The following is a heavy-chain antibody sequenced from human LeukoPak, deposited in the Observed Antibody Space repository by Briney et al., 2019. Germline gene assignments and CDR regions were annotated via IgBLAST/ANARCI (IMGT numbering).Heavy chain of an antibody. V-gene: IGHV4-34*01. Sequence: SETLSLTCAVYGGSFSGYYWSWIRQPPGKGLEWIGEINHSGSTNYNPSLKSQVTISVDTSKNQFSLKLSSVTAADTAVYYCAIQYSSSDPPFDIWGQGTMVTVSS. J-gene: IGHJ3*02. CDR3: AIQYSSSDPPFDI. CDR2: INHSGST. CDR1: GGSFSGYY. D-gene: IGHD6-6*01.